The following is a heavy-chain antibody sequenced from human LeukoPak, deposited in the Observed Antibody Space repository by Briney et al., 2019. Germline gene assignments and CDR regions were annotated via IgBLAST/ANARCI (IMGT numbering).Heavy chain of an antibody. Sequence: PGGSLRLSCATSGFTFSSYWMTWVRQAPGKGLEWVASIVEDGSETHYLDSVKGRFTFSRDKAKNSLYLQMNSLRGEDTAVYYCTRDPSRRFGLWGQATLATFSS. J-gene: IGHJ1*01. CDR2: IVEDGSET. CDR1: GFTFSSYW. V-gene: IGHV3-7*01. D-gene: IGHD2-2*01. CDR3: TRDPSRRFGL.